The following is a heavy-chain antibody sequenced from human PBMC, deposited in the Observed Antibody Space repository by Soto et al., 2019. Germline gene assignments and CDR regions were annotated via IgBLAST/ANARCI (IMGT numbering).Heavy chain of an antibody. D-gene: IGHD6-13*01. CDR1: GGTFSSYA. J-gene: IGHJ5*02. CDR2: IIPIFGTA. Sequence: QVQLVQSGAEVKKPGSSVKVSCKASGGTFSSYAISWVRQAPGQGLEWMGGIIPIFGTANDAQKFQGRVTITADKSTSTAYMELSSLRSEDTAVYYCATTYSSSWPLENWFDPWGQGTLVTVSS. V-gene: IGHV1-69*06. CDR3: ATTYSSSWPLENWFDP.